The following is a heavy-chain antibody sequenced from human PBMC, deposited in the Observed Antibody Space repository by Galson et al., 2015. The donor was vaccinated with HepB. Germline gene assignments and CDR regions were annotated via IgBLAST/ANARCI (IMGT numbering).Heavy chain of an antibody. J-gene: IGHJ4*02. D-gene: IGHD3-10*01. CDR3: ARQDVDTMVRGTSDY. V-gene: IGHV5-10-1*01. CDR2: IDPSDSYT. CDR1: GYSFTSYW. Sequence: QSGAEVKKPGESLRISCKGSGYSFTSYWISWVRQMPGKGLEWMGRIDPSDSYTNYSPSFQGHVTISADKSISTAYLQWSSLKASDTAMYYCARQDVDTMVRGTSDYWGQGTLVTVSS.